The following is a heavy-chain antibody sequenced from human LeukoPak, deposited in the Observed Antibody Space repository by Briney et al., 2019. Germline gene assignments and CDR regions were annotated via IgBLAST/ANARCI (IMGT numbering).Heavy chain of an antibody. Sequence: SVKVSCKVSGYTLTELSMHWVRQAPGHGLDWMGGIIPIFGTANYAQKFQGRVTITTDESTSTAYMELSSLRSEDTAVYYCARDGPRLQLNYWGQGTLVTVSS. J-gene: IGHJ4*02. CDR1: GYTLTELS. CDR3: ARDGPRLQLNY. D-gene: IGHD5-24*01. CDR2: IIPIFGTA. V-gene: IGHV1-69*05.